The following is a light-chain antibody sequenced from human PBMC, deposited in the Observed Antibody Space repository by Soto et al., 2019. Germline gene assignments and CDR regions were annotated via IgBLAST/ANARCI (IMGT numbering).Light chain of an antibody. CDR3: CSYAGGRTFVV. Sequence: QSALSQPASVSGSPGQSVTISCTGTSSDIGSYNLVSWYLHQSGQAPKLVIYEVNKRPSVDSNRFSGSKSGNTASLTIAGLQPEDEGEYYCCSYAGGRTFVVFGGGTKLTVL. J-gene: IGLJ3*02. V-gene: IGLV2-23*02. CDR2: EVN. CDR1: SSDIGSYNL.